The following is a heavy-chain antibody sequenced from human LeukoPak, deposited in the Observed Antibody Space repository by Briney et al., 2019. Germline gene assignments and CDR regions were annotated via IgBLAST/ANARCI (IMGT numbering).Heavy chain of an antibody. V-gene: IGHV4-38-2*02. J-gene: IGHJ5*02. CDR2: IFHSGST. Sequence: SETLSLTCTVSGYSISSGYYWGWIRQPPGKGLEWIASIFHSGSTYYNPSLKSRVTISVDTSKKSFFLKLSSVTAADTAVYYCASGDYTEGWFDPWGQGTLVTVSS. D-gene: IGHD4-17*01. CDR1: GYSISSGYY. CDR3: ASGDYTEGWFDP.